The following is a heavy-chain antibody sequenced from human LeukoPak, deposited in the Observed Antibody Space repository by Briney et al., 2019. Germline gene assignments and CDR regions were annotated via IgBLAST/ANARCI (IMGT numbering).Heavy chain of an antibody. Sequence: ASVKVSCKASGYTFTTYAMHWVRQAPGQRLEWMEWINAGNGDTGYSQKFQGRVTITSDTSASTAYMELSSLRSEDTAVYYCATEGDGGHDYFNYWGQGTLVTVSS. D-gene: IGHD5-12*01. V-gene: IGHV1-3*01. CDR2: INAGNGDT. CDR3: ATEGDGGHDYFNY. CDR1: GYTFTTYA. J-gene: IGHJ4*02.